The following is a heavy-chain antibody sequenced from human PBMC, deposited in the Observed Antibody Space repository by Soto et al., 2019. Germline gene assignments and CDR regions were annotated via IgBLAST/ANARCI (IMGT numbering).Heavy chain of an antibody. J-gene: IGHJ6*02. CDR3: ARVYRSWYAIPYHYYYGMDV. CDR2: ISYDGSNK. CDR1: GFTLSSYG. Sequence: GGSLRLSCAASGFTLSSYGMHSIRQAPCKKLKRVSVISYDGSNKYYADSVKGRFTISRDNAKNSLYLQMNSLRAEDTAVYYCARVYRSWYAIPYHYYYGMDVWGQGTTVTAP. D-gene: IGHD6-13*01. V-gene: IGHV3-30*03.